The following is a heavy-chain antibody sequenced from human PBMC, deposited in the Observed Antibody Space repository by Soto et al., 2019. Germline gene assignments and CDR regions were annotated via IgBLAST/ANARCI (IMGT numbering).Heavy chain of an antibody. CDR3: ATGGDRMSRFDP. J-gene: IGHJ5*02. CDR2: ISAYNGNT. D-gene: IGHD2-21*02. V-gene: IGHV1-18*01. CDR1: GCTFTSYG. Sequence: AAGKVACKASGCTFTSYGISWVRQAPGQGLEWMGWISAYNGNTNYAQKLQGRVTMTTDTSTSTAYMELGSLRSDDTAVYYCATGGDRMSRFDPWGQGTLVPVSS.